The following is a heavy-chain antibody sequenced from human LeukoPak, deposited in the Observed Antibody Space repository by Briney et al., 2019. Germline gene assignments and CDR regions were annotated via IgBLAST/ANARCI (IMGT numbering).Heavy chain of an antibody. J-gene: IGHJ5*02. Sequence: SETLSLTCTVSGGSISSYYWSWIRQPPGKGLEWIGYIYYSGSTNYNPSPKSRVTISVDTSKNQFSLKLSSVTAADTAVYYCARDAALAWFDPWGQGTLVTVSS. D-gene: IGHD6-6*01. CDR2: IYYSGST. CDR3: ARDAALAWFDP. V-gene: IGHV4-59*01. CDR1: GGSISSYY.